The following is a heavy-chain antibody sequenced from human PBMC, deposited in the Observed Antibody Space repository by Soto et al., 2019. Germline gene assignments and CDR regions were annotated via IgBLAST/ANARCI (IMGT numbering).Heavy chain of an antibody. D-gene: IGHD3-22*01. CDR3: ARSTYYYDSSGYYYYYYGMDV. J-gene: IGHJ6*02. V-gene: IGHV1-2*04. CDR2: INPNSGGT. CDR1: GYTFTGYY. Sequence: ASVKVSCKASGYTFTGYYMHWVRQAPGQGLEWMGWINPNSGGTNYAQEFQGWVTMTRDTSISTAYMELSRLRSDDTAVYYCARSTYYYDSSGYYYYYYGMDVWGQGTTVTVSS.